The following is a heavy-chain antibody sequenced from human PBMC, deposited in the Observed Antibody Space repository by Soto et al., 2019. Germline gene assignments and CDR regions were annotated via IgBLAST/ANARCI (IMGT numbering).Heavy chain of an antibody. V-gene: IGHV4-59*13. CDR2: ISYTGST. CDR3: ARVGELPVWFDP. Sequence: QVQLQESGPGLVKPSETLSLTCTVSGDSISSYYWSWIRQPPGKGLEWVGYISYTGSTIYNPSLERGATISLDTSKNQVPLSLNSVTVADTAVYYCARVGELPVWFDPWGRGTLVTVSS. D-gene: IGHD3-10*01. CDR1: GDSISSYY. J-gene: IGHJ5*02.